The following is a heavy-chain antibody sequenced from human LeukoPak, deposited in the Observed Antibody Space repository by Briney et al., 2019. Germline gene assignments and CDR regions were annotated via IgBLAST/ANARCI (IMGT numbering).Heavy chain of an antibody. CDR2: LYPGDSET. V-gene: IGHV5-51*01. D-gene: IGHD6-19*01. J-gene: IGHJ4*02. CDR1: GYSFTSNW. CDR3: ARRLRAVAGYYFDS. Sequence: GEALKISWRSSGYSFTSNWIGWVRQMPGKGLEWRGILYPGDSETKYSPSFQGQVTISVDKSISTANLQGSSLKAWDTAMYYCARRLRAVAGYYFDSWGREPWSPSPQ.